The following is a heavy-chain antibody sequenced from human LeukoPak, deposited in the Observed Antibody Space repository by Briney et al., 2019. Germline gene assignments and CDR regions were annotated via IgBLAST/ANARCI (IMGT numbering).Heavy chain of an antibody. CDR3: VRALGYCSSGSCYYYDY. D-gene: IGHD2-15*01. Sequence: GESPKIPRKGSGYRFSRYWIGWVRQMPGKGLEWMGIIYPGDSETRYGPSFQGQVTISAGKSISTAYLQWSSLKASDTAMYYCVRALGYCSSGSCYYYDYWGQGTLVTVSS. V-gene: IGHV5-51*01. J-gene: IGHJ4*02. CDR1: GYRFSRYW. CDR2: IYPGDSET.